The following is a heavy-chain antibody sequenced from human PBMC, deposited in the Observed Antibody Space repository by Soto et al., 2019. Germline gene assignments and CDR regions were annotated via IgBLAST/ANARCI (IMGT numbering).Heavy chain of an antibody. CDR2: ISTYNGNT. CDR1: GYTFTTYD. CDR3: AIDPDQGLMVKAPNLYVMDV. V-gene: IGHV1-18*01. J-gene: IGHJ6*02. D-gene: IGHD2-8*01. Sequence: QVQLVQSGAEVKKPGASVKVSCKASGYTFTTYDISWVRQAPGQGLEWMGRISTYNGNTNYPQSLQGRLTMTTETSTTTAYMELRSLRTDNTAVYYCAIDPDQGLMVKAPNLYVMDVWGQGTTVTVSS.